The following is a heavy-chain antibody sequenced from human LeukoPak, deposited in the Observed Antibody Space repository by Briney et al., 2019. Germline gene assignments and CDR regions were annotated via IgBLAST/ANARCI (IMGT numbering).Heavy chain of an antibody. CDR2: ISGSGGST. D-gene: IGHD3-3*01. CDR3: AKALHESGYSYYYYYYGMDV. CDR1: GFTFSSYA. V-gene: IGHV3-23*01. J-gene: IGHJ6*02. Sequence: GASLRLSCAASGFTFSSYAMSWVRQAPGKGLEWVSAISGSGGSTYYADSVKGRFTISRDNSKNTLYLQMNSLRAEDTAVYYCAKALHESGYSYYYYYYGMDVWGQGTTVTVSS.